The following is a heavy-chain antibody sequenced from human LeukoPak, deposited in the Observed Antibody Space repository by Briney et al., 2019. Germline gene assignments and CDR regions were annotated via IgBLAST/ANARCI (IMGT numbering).Heavy chain of an antibody. D-gene: IGHD3-9*01. CDR2: ISYDGSNK. J-gene: IGHJ5*02. CDR3: ARALQYYDILTGYH. CDR1: GFTFSSYA. V-gene: IGHV3-30*04. Sequence: GRSLRLSCAASGFTFSSYAMRWVRQAPGKGLEWVAVISYDGSNKYYADSVKSRFTISRDNSKNTLYLQMNNLRAEDTAVYYCARALQYYDILTGYHWGQGTLVTVSS.